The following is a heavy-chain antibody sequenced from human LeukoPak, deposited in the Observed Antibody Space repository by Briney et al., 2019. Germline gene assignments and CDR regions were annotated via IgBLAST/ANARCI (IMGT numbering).Heavy chain of an antibody. CDR3: ARGIQLRLRVNDYFEY. Sequence: SETLSLTCAVSGSSNSNSNRWTWVRQPPEKGLEWIRKIYNSGSTNYNPSLKSRVTISVDKSKNQFSLKMSSVTAADTAVYYCARGIQLRLRVNDYFEYWGQGTLVTGSS. D-gene: IGHD5-18*01. J-gene: IGHJ4*02. CDR2: IYNSGST. CDR1: GSSNSNSNR. V-gene: IGHV4-4*02.